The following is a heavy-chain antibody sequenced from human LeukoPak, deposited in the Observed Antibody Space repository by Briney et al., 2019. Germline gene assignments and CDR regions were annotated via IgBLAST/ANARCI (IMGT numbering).Heavy chain of an antibody. Sequence: ASVKVSCKASGYTFTSYAMHWVRQAPGQRLEWMGWINAGNGNTKYSQEFQGRVTITRDTSASTAYMELSSLRSEDMAVYYCARGYSNYVEKNWFDPWGQGTLVTVSS. V-gene: IGHV1-3*03. CDR3: ARGYSNYVEKNWFDP. CDR1: GYTFTSYA. J-gene: IGHJ5*02. D-gene: IGHD4-11*01. CDR2: INAGNGNT.